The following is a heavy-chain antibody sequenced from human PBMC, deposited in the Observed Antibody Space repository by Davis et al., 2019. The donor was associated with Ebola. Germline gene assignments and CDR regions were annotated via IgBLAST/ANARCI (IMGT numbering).Heavy chain of an antibody. CDR2: INHSGST. CDR3: ASDSSGQDAFDI. CDR1: GGSISSSNW. Sequence: SETLSLTCAVSGGSISSSNWWSWVRQPPGKGLEWIGEINHSGSTNYNPSLKSRVTISVDTSKNQFSLKLSSVTAADTAVYYCASDSSGQDAFDIWGQGTMVTVSS. D-gene: IGHD3-22*01. V-gene: IGHV4-4*02. J-gene: IGHJ3*02.